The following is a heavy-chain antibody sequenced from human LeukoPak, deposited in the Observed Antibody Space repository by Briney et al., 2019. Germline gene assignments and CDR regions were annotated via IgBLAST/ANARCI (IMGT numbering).Heavy chain of an antibody. CDR1: GYTFTSYG. CDR2: ISAYNGNT. V-gene: IGHV1-18*01. CDR3: AREEILTAAGGWFDP. Sequence: ASVKVSCKASGYTFTSYGLSWVRQAPGQGLEWMGWISAYNGNTNYAQKLQGRVTMTTDTSTSTAYMELRSLRSEDTAVYYCAREEILTAAGGWFDPWGQGTLVTVSS. J-gene: IGHJ5*02. D-gene: IGHD6-13*01.